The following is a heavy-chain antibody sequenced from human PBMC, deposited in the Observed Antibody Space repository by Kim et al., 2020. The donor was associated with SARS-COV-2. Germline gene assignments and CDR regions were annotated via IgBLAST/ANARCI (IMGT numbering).Heavy chain of an antibody. Sequence: SVKVSCKASGGTFSSYAISWVRQAPGQGLEWMGRIIPILGIANYAQKFQGRVTITADKSTSTAYMELSSLRSEDTAVYYCARDHLVAAAGYNYYYGMDVWGQGTTVTVSS. V-gene: IGHV1-69*04. CDR1: GGTFSSYA. D-gene: IGHD6-13*01. CDR3: ARDHLVAAAGYNYYYGMDV. CDR2: IIPILGIA. J-gene: IGHJ6*02.